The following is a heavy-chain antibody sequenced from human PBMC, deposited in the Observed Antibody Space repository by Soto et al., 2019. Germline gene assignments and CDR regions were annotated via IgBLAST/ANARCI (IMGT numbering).Heavy chain of an antibody. J-gene: IGHJ5*02. V-gene: IGHV3-23*01. CDR3: ARDMHAGFTHYFDP. CDR1: GFMFNSYV. D-gene: IGHD1-26*01. CDR2: ISGSGGNT. Sequence: GGSLRLSCAASGFMFNSYVMSWVRQGPGKGLEWVSGISGSGGNTYYADSVKGRFTISRDNSKNQLSLKLTSMTAADTAVYYCARDMHAGFTHYFDPWGQGTLVTVSS.